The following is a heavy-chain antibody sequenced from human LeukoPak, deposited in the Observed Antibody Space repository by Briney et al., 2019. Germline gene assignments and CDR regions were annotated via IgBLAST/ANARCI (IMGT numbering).Heavy chain of an antibody. Sequence: SETLSLTCSVYGGSFSGYLWSWIRQAPGKGLEWIGEINQSGTTKYNPSLETRLTISVDRPKNQFSLNLSSVTAADTAVYYCARGFLASNYNRFAPWGQGTLVTVSS. V-gene: IGHV4-34*01. CDR1: GGSFSGYL. J-gene: IGHJ5*02. D-gene: IGHD1-1*01. CDR3: ARGFLASNYNRFAP. CDR2: INQSGTT.